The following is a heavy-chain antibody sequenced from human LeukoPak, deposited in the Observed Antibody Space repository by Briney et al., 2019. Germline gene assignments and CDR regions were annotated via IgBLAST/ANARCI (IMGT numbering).Heavy chain of an antibody. CDR2: LYSSYSYI. D-gene: IGHD2-2*01. Sequence: GGLRLSCAAPGVSLHSYGMKRVRQGPGEGVEWVSSLYSSYSYIYYADSVKGRFTISRDNAKNSLYLQMNSLRAEDTAVYYCAREGRCSSTSCPGYYGMDVWGQGTTVTVSS. V-gene: IGHV3-21*01. CDR3: AREGRCSSTSCPGYYGMDV. CDR1: GVSLHSYG. J-gene: IGHJ6*02.